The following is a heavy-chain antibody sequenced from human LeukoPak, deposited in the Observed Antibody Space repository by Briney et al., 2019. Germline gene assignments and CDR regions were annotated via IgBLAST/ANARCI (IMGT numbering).Heavy chain of an antibody. CDR3: AKNLTYYYDSSGYYSGGFDY. D-gene: IGHD3-22*01. J-gene: IGHJ4*02. Sequence: PGRSLRLSCAASGFTFSSYGMHWVRQAPGKGLEWVAVIWYDGSNKYYADSVKGRFTISRANSKNTLYLQMNSLRAEDTAVYSCAKNLTYYYDSSGYYSGGFDYWGQGTLVTVSS. V-gene: IGHV3-33*06. CDR1: GFTFSSYG. CDR2: IWYDGSNK.